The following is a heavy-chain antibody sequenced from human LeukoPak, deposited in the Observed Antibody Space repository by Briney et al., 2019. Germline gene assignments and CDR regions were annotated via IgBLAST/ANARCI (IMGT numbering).Heavy chain of an antibody. Sequence: SETLSLTCAVYGGSFSGYYWSWIRQPPGKGLEWIGEINHSGSTNYNPSLESRVTISVDTSKNQFSLRLSSVTAADTAVYYCAGRMLRRAFDIWGQGTMVTVSS. CDR2: INHSGST. D-gene: IGHD2-8*01. V-gene: IGHV4-34*01. CDR1: GGSFSGYY. J-gene: IGHJ3*02. CDR3: AGRMLRRAFDI.